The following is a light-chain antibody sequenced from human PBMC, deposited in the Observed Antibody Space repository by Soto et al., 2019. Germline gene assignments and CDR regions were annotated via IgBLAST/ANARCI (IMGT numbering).Light chain of an antibody. J-gene: IGLJ3*02. CDR3: TSYTSVSTVV. V-gene: IGLV2-14*01. CDR1: SNDVGGYNY. Sequence: QSALTQPASVSGSPGQSITISCTGTSNDVGGYNYVSWYQQHPGKAPKLLIYDVTTRPSGVSSRFSGSKSGNTASLTISGLQTVDEAEYYCTSYTSVSTVVFGGGTKLTVL. CDR2: DVT.